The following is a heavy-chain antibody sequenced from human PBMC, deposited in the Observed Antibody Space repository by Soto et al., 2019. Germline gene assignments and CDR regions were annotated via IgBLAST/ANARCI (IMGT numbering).Heavy chain of an antibody. V-gene: IGHV3-73*01. CDR1: GFTFSSSA. D-gene: IGHD3-22*01. Sequence: GGSLRLSYAASGFTFSSSAMHWVRQASGKGLEWVGRIRGKANSYATAYAASVKGRFTISRDDSKNTAYLQMNSLKTEDTAVYYCTRLEIRDSSGYYYLWFDPWGQGTLVTVSS. CDR3: TRLEIRDSSGYYYLWFDP. J-gene: IGHJ5*02. CDR2: IRGKANSYAT.